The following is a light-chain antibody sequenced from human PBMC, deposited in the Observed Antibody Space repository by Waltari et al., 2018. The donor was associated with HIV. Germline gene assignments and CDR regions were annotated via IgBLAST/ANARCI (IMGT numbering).Light chain of an antibody. Sequence: QSALTQPRSVSGSPGQSVTLPCLGTNSSVAGSIYVSWYRQHPGEAPKLIIYDVTKRPSGVPDRFSGAKSVNTASLTVSGLQADDEAEYYCCSYAGSYTWLFGGGTKLTVL. V-gene: IGLV2-11*01. J-gene: IGLJ2*01. CDR3: CSYAGSYTWL. CDR1: NSSVAGSIY. CDR2: DVT.